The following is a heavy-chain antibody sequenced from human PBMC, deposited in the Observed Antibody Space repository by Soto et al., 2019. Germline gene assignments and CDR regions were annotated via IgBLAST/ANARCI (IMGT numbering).Heavy chain of an antibody. V-gene: IGHV4-34*01. CDR3: ARRGSGSGFDY. CDR2: INHSGST. Sequence: QVQLQQWGAGLLKPSETLSLTCAVYGGSFSGYYWSWIRQPPGKGLEWIGEINHSGSTNYNPSLKSRVTTAVDTSKNQFSLKLSSVTAADTAVYYCARRGSGSGFDYWGQGTLVTVSS. CDR1: GGSFSGYY. D-gene: IGHD3-10*01. J-gene: IGHJ4*02.